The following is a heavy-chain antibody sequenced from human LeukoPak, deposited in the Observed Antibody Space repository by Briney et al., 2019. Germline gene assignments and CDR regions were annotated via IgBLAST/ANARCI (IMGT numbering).Heavy chain of an antibody. J-gene: IGHJ4*02. V-gene: IGHV1-2*02. Sequence: GASVKVSCKASGYTFTGYYMHWVRQAPGQGLEWMGWINPNSGGTTYAQKFQGRVTMTRDTSISTAYMELSRLRSDDTAVYYCARDGYDFWSGYYTSTSGGYWGQGTLVTVSS. D-gene: IGHD3-3*01. CDR2: INPNSGGT. CDR3: ARDGYDFWSGYYTSTSGGY. CDR1: GYTFTGYY.